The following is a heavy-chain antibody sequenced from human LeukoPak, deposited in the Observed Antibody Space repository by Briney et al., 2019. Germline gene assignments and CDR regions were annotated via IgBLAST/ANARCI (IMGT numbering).Heavy chain of an antibody. CDR1: GFTFSSYG. D-gene: IGHD5-24*01. V-gene: IGHV3-30*18. J-gene: IGHJ4*02. CDR2: ISYDGSNK. Sequence: GGSLRLSCAASGFTFSSYGMHWVRQAPGKGLEWVAVISYDGSNKYYADSVKGRFTISRDNSKNTLYLQMNSLRAEDTAVYHCAKDTWLTLLYYFDYWGQGTLVTVSS. CDR3: AKDTWLTLLYYFDY.